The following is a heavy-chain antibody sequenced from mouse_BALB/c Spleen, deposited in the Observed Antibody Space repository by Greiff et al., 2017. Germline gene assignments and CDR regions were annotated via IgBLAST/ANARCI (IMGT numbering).Heavy chain of an antibody. CDR1: GFTFSSYA. Sequence: EVQLQESGGGLVKPGGSLKLSCAASGFTFSSYAMSWVRQTPEKGLEWVAYISSGSSTIYYADTVKGRFTISRDNPKNTLFLQMTSLRSEDTAMYYCARDGNYYYYAMDYWGQGTSVTVSS. CDR3: ARDGNYYYYAMDY. D-gene: IGHD2-1*01. V-gene: IGHV5-17*02. CDR2: ISSGSSTI. J-gene: IGHJ4*01.